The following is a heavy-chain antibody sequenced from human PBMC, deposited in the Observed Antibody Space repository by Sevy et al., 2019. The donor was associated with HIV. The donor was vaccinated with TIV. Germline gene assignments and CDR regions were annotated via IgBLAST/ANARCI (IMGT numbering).Heavy chain of an antibody. Sequence: ASVKVSCKASGYTFTGYYIHWVRQAPGQGLEWLGWINPNSGDTNYAQKFQGWVTMTTDTSISTANMELSRLKSDDTAVYFCARGSGVATIGFEVEFVNYWGQGTLVTVSS. CDR3: ARGSGVATIGFEVEFVNY. D-gene: IGHD2-15*01. CDR1: GYTFTGYY. V-gene: IGHV1-2*04. J-gene: IGHJ4*02. CDR2: INPNSGDT.